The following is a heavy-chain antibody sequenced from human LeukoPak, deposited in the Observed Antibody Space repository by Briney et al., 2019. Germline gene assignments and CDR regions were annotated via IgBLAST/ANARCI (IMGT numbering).Heavy chain of an antibody. Sequence: SETLSLTCTVSGGSISSYYWSWIRQPPGKGLEWIRYIYYSGSTNYNPSLKSRVTISVDTSKNQFSLKLSSVTAADTAVYYCARGYYDFWSGYYKYYYGMDVWGQGTTVTVSS. V-gene: IGHV4-59*01. CDR1: GGSISSYY. D-gene: IGHD3-3*01. CDR3: ARGYYDFWSGYYKYYYGMDV. J-gene: IGHJ6*02. CDR2: IYYSGST.